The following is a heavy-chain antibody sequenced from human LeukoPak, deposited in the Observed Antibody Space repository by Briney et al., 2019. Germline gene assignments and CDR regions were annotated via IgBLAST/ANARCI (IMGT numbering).Heavy chain of an antibody. V-gene: IGHV3-30*04. CDR3: ARDRYSSGWYEVY. CDR1: GFTFSSYA. CDR2: ISYDGSNK. J-gene: IGHJ4*02. Sequence: AGGSLRLSCAASGFTFSSYAMHWVRQAPGKGLEWVAVISYDGSNKYYADSVKGRFTISRDNSKNTLYLQMNSLRAEDTAVYYCARDRYSSGWYEVYWGQGTLVTVSS. D-gene: IGHD6-19*01.